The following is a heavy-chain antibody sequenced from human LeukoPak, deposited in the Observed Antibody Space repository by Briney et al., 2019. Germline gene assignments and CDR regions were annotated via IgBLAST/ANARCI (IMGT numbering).Heavy chain of an antibody. D-gene: IGHD3-22*01. Sequence: ASVKVSCKASGYPFKTYGISWVRQAPGQGLEWMGWISTYNGNTNYAQNLQGRVTMTTDTSTSTAYMELRSLRSYYTAVYYCARPYYYDGYFDYWGQGTLVTVSS. V-gene: IGHV1-18*01. CDR3: ARPYYYDGYFDY. CDR2: ISTYNGNT. CDR1: GYPFKTYG. J-gene: IGHJ4*02.